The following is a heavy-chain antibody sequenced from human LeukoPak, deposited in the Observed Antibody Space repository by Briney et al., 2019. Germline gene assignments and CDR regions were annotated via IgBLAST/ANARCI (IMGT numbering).Heavy chain of an antibody. CDR3: ARGRDMYSSGYTN. D-gene: IGHD3-22*01. CDR1: GGTFSSYA. J-gene: IGHJ4*02. Sequence: GASVKVSCKASGGTFSSYAISWVRQAPGQGLEWMGRIIPIFGTANYAQKFQGRVTITTDESTSTAYMELSSLRSEDTAVYYCARGRDMYSSGYTNWGQGTLVTVSS. V-gene: IGHV1-69*05. CDR2: IIPIFGTA.